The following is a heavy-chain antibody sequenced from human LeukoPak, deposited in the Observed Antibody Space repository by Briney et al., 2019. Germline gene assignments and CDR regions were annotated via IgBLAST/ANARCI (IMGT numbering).Heavy chain of an antibody. D-gene: IGHD6-19*01. CDR1: GFTFSSYD. CDR2: ISYDGSNK. V-gene: IGHV3-30*18. Sequence: PGRSLRLSCSASGFTFSSYDMHWVRQAPGKGQELVKIISYDGSNKYYADSVKGRFTISRDNSRNTLYLQMNSLRAEDTAVYYCAKGPGYSSGWQAVDYWGQGALVTVSS. J-gene: IGHJ4*02. CDR3: AKGPGYSSGWQAVDY.